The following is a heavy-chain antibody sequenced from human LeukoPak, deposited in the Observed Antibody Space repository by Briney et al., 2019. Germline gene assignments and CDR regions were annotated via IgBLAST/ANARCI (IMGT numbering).Heavy chain of an antibody. V-gene: IGHV1-46*01. D-gene: IGHD3-10*01. CDR3: ARAYRSGSPFDY. CDR2: IYPGGGGT. CDR1: GYTFTTYY. J-gene: IGHJ4*02. Sequence: ASVKVSCKASGYTFTTYYTHWVRQAPGQGLEWMGIIYPGGGGTSYAQKIQGRVTMTRDTSTSTVYVELSSLRSEDTAVYYCARAYRSGSPFDYWGQRTLVTVSS.